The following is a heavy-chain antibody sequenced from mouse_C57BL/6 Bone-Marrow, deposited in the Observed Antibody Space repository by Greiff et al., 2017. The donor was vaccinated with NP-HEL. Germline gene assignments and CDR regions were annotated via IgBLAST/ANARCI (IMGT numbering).Heavy chain of an antibody. Sequence: VQLQQPGAELVMPGASVKLSCKASGYTFTSYWMHWVKQRPGQGLEWIGEIDPSDSYTNYNQKFKGKSTLTVDKSSSTAYLQRSSLTSEDAAVYYCARKNYDGSRRAGFAYWGQGTLVTVSA. J-gene: IGHJ3*01. CDR3: ARKNYDGSRRAGFAY. CDR1: GYTFTSYW. D-gene: IGHD1-1*01. CDR2: IDPSDSYT. V-gene: IGHV1-69*01.